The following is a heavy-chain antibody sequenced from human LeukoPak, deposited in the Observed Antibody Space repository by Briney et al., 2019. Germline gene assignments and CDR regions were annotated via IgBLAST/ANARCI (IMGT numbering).Heavy chain of an antibody. D-gene: IGHD3-22*01. CDR3: AKDLYFDSSGYSLGY. CDR2: ISSSGDTT. Sequence: SGGSLRLSCAASGFTFSSYAMTWVRQAPGKGLEWVSGISSSGDTTNYADSVKGRFTASRDNSKSTLYLQMNSLRAEDTAVYHCAKDLYFDSSGYSLGYWGQGTLVTVSS. J-gene: IGHJ4*02. CDR1: GFTFSSYA. V-gene: IGHV3-23*01.